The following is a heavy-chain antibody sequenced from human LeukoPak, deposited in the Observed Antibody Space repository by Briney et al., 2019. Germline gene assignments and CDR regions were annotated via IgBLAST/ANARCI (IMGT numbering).Heavy chain of an antibody. Sequence: PGGSLRLSCAASGFTFSSYGMNWVRQAPGKGLEWVSVISGSGGSTNYADSVKGRFTISRDNSKNTLYLQMNSLRAADTAVYSCEKDATFGGVMDMYYFDYWGKGPMVPVSS. CDR3: EKDATFGGVMDMYYFDY. V-gene: IGHV3-23*01. CDR1: GFTFSSYG. D-gene: IGHD3-16*01. J-gene: IGHJ4*02. CDR2: ISGSGGST.